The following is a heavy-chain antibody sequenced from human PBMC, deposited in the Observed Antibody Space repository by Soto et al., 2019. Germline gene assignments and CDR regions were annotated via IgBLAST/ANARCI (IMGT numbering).Heavy chain of an antibody. V-gene: IGHV1-18*01. D-gene: IGHD2-15*01. J-gene: IGHJ2*01. Sequence: QAQLVQSGAEVKKPGASVKVSCQAGGYTFADYGISWVRQAPGQGLEWVGWIGPYNGNTNYAQNLQDRDTMTTDTSTSTAYMELRSLRSDDTALYYCARCYCTVGSCYTCWHFGLWGRGTLLTVSS. CDR1: GYTFADYG. CDR3: ARCYCTVGSCYTCWHFGL. CDR2: IGPYNGNT.